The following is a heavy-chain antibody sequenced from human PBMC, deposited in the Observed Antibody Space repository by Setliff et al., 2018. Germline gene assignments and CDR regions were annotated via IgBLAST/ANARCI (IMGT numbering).Heavy chain of an antibody. CDR1: GGSISSNSHH. CDR3: ARGITSGGYWGQSSHYLDV. Sequence: PSETLSLTCTVSGGSISSNSHHWGWIRQPAGKGLEWIGRIYISGSTIYNPSLKSRVTVSIDTSKNQFSLKLNSVTAADTAVYFCARGITSGGYWGQSSHYLDVWGKGTTVTVSS. J-gene: IGHJ6*03. D-gene: IGHD3-22*01. CDR2: IYISGST. V-gene: IGHV4-61*02.